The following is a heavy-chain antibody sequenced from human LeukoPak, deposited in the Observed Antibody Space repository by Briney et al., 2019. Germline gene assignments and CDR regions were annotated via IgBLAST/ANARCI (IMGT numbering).Heavy chain of an antibody. J-gene: IGHJ4*02. V-gene: IGHV2-5*01. CDR3: AHSYDTGGNYYSRFDN. Sequence: SGPTLVNPTQTLTLTCTFSGFSLSTCGVGVGWIRQPPGKALEWLALIYWNDHKPYSPALRSRLTVTKDTSKNQVVLTMTNMDPVDTATYYCAHSYDTGGNYYSRFDNWGQGTLVTVSS. CDR2: IYWNDHK. D-gene: IGHD3-22*01. CDR1: GFSLSTCGVG.